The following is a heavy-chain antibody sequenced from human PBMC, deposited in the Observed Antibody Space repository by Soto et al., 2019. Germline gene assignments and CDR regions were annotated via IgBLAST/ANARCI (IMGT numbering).Heavy chain of an antibody. D-gene: IGHD2-15*01. Sequence: ASVKVSCTASGGTFRTYTFSWVRQAPGQGLEWMGRIIPIFGTPYYAQKFQGRVTITADKSTSTVYMELSSLRSDDTAVYFCARGLECRGYCLDKPTWFAPWGQGTLVTAPQ. CDR3: ARGLECRGYCLDKPTWFAP. J-gene: IGHJ5*02. V-gene: IGHV1-69*06. CDR1: GGTFRTYT. CDR2: IIPIFGTP.